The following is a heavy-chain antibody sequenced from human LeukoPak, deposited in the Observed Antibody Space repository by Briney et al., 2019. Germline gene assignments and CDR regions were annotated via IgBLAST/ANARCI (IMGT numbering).Heavy chain of an antibody. CDR2: INTDGSST. Sequence: PGGSLRLSCAASGFTFSSYGMHWVRQAPGKGLVWVSRINTDGSSTAYADSVKGRFTMSRDNAKNTQYLQMNSPRAEDTAVYYCARGSPLMNYGGDCYFDYWGQGMLVTVSS. J-gene: IGHJ4*02. CDR1: GFTFSSYG. V-gene: IGHV3-74*01. D-gene: IGHD2-21*02. CDR3: ARGSPLMNYGGDCYFDY.